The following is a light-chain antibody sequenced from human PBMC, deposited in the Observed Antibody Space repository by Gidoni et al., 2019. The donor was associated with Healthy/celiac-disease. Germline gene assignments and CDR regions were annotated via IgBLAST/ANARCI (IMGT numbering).Light chain of an antibody. CDR1: QSRLYSSNNKNY. V-gene: IGKV4-1*01. CDR3: QQYYSTPLT. Sequence: DIVMTQSPDSPARSLCERATINCKSSQSRLYSSNNKNYLAWYQQTPGQPPKLLIYWASTRESGVPDRFSGSGSGTDFTLTISSLQAEDVAVYYCQQYYSTPLTFGGGTKVEIK. J-gene: IGKJ4*01. CDR2: WAS.